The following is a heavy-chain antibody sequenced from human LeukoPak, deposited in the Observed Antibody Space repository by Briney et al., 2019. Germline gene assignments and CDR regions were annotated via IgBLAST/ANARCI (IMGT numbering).Heavy chain of an antibody. V-gene: IGHV3-11*01. CDR3: AREDSSSSYGVAL. D-gene: IGHD6-13*01. CDR1: GFTFSDYY. Sequence: GGSLRLSCAASGFTFSDYYMTWIRQAPGKGLEWVSYISRGGNTIYYADSVKGRFTISRDNAKNSLYLQMNSLTAEDTAVYYCAREDSSSSYGVALWGQGTLVTVSS. CDR2: ISRGGNTI. J-gene: IGHJ4*02.